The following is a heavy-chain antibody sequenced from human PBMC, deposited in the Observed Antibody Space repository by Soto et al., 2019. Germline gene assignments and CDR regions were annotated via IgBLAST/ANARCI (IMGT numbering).Heavy chain of an antibody. V-gene: IGHV4-59*08. CDR3: ARREGYRYGS. CDR2: IYYSGST. Sequence: QVQLQESGPGLVKPSETLSLTCTFSGGSISSYYWSWIRHPPGKGLEWIGYIYYSGSTNYNPSHKRRVTISVDTSKNKFSLKLSSVTAADTAVYYCARREGYRYGSWGQGTLVTVSS. D-gene: IGHD5-18*01. CDR1: GGSISSYY. J-gene: IGHJ4*02.